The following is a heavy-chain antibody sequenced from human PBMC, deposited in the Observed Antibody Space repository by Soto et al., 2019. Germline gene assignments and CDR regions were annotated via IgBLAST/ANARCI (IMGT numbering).Heavy chain of an antibody. V-gene: IGHV3-48*01. CDR1: GFTFRNYG. Sequence: GGSLRLSCAASGFTFRNYGMNWVRQAPGKGLEWVSYIGIGSSTTYYADSVKGRFTISRDNAKNSLCLQMNSLRAEDTAVYYCARDQLYYNDISGRPLNAFDVWGQGTMVTVSS. D-gene: IGHD3-22*01. CDR2: IGIGSSTT. J-gene: IGHJ3*01. CDR3: ARDQLYYNDISGRPLNAFDV.